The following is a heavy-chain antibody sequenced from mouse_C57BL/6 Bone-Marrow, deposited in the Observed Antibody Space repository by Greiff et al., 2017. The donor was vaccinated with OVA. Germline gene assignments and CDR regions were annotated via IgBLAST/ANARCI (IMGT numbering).Heavy chain of an antibody. CDR1: GYTFTSYW. D-gene: IGHD1-1*01. Sequence: QVQLQQPGAELVKPGASVKMSCKASGYTFTSYWITWVKQRPGQGLEWIGDIYPGSGSTNYNEKFKSKATLPVATSSSTAYMQLSSLTSEDSAVDYCARYYYGSSSWFAYWGQGTLVTVSA. J-gene: IGHJ3*01. CDR3: ARYYYGSSSWFAY. CDR2: IYPGSGST. V-gene: IGHV1-55*01.